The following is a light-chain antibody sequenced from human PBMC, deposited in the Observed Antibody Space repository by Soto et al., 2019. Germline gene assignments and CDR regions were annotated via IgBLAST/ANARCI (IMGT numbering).Light chain of an antibody. V-gene: IGKV1-39*01. CDR1: QSISNY. Sequence: DIQITQSQSSLSASVGDRVTITCRASQSISNYLNWYQQKPGKAPKLLIYAASTWQSGVPSRFSGSGSGTDFTLTISCLQREDFAAYYCQQNYSPPLTFGGGTKVDIK. CDR2: AAS. J-gene: IGKJ4*01. CDR3: QQNYSPPLT.